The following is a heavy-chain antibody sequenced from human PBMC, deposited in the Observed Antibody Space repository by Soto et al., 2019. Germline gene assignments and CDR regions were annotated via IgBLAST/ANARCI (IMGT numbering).Heavy chain of an antibody. CDR3: ASGEVPAAGDVGFDP. CDR1: GGSISSSNW. Sequence: QVQLQESGPGLVKPSGTLSLTCAVSGGSISSSNWWSWVRQPPGKGLEWIGEIYHSGSTNYNPSLTSRVTVSGDKATNQFSLALSAVTAADTAVYCCASGEVPAAGDVGFDPWGQGALVTVSS. D-gene: IGHD2-2*01. J-gene: IGHJ5*02. CDR2: IYHSGST. V-gene: IGHV4-4*01.